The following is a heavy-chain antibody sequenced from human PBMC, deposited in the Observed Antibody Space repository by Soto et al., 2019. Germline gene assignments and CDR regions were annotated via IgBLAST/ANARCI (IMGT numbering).Heavy chain of an antibody. CDR2: IYWDDDK. CDR3: ARRPGINFYYGMDV. CDR1: GFSLSTTGVG. J-gene: IGHJ6*02. V-gene: IGHV2-5*02. Sequence: QITLKESGPTLAKPTQTLTLTCTFSGFSLSTTGVGVGWIRQPPGKALEWLALIYWDDDKRYSPSLKSRLPITKDTSKNQVVLIMTNIDPVDTATYYCARRPGINFYYGMDVWGQGTTVTFSS.